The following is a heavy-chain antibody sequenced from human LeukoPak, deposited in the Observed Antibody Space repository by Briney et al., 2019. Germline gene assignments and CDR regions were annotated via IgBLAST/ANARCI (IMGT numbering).Heavy chain of an antibody. V-gene: IGHV3-66*01. CDR3: ARDGREGVVPAAMPSYGMDV. D-gene: IGHD2-2*01. J-gene: IGHJ6*02. CDR1: GFAVSSNY. Sequence: GGSLRLSCAASGFAVSSNYMSWVRLAPGKGLEWVSVIYSGGSTYYADSVKGRFTISRDNSKNTLYLQMNSLRAEDTAVYYCARDGREGVVPAAMPSYGMDVWGQGTTVTVSS. CDR2: IYSGGST.